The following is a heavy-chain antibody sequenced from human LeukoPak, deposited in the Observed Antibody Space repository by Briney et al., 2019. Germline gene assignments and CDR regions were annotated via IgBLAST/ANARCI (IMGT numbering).Heavy chain of an antibody. CDR1: GFTFSSYA. V-gene: IGHV3-23*01. CDR3: AKVRTYSSSSMGYFQH. CDR2: ISGSGGST. J-gene: IGHJ1*01. D-gene: IGHD6-6*01. Sequence: GGSLRLSCAASGFTFSSYAMSWVRQAPGKGLEWVSAISGSGGSTYYADSVQGRFTISRDNSKNTLYLQMNSLRAEDTAVYYCAKVRTYSSSSMGYFQHWGQGTLVTVSS.